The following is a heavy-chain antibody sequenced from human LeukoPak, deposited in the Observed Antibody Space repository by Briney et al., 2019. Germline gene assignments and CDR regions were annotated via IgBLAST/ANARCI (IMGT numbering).Heavy chain of an antibody. CDR2: ISSSSSII. CDR3: AKNPRHSYGYGY. D-gene: IGHD5-18*01. J-gene: IGHJ4*02. Sequence: PGGSLRLSCAASGFNFSNYSMNWVRQAPGKGPEWLSYISSSSSIIYYADSMKGRVTISRDNAKNSLYLQMNSLRAEDTAVYYCAKNPRHSYGYGYWGQGTLVTVSS. CDR1: GFNFSNYS. V-gene: IGHV3-48*01.